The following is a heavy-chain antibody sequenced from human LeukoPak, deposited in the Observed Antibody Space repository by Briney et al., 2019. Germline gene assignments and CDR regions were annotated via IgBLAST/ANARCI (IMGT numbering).Heavy chain of an antibody. CDR1: GGSISSGGYF. Sequence: PSETLSLTCAVSGGSISSGGYFWSWIRQPPGRGLEWIGYIYYSGSTKYKPSLKSRVTISVDTSKNQFSLKVSSVTAADTAVYYCARVKSEWDYYYYMDVWGKGTTVTVSS. V-gene: IGHV4-61*08. CDR2: IYYSGST. J-gene: IGHJ6*03. D-gene: IGHD1-26*01. CDR3: ARVKSEWDYYYYMDV.